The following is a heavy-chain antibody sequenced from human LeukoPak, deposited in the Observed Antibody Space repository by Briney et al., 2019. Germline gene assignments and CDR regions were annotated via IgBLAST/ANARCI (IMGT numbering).Heavy chain of an antibody. CDR2: IYYSGST. D-gene: IGHD2-8*01. V-gene: IGHV4-59*01. CDR3: ARLIQAPFAFDI. J-gene: IGHJ3*02. CDR1: GGSISSYY. Sequence: SETLSLTCTVSGGSISSYYWSWIRQPPGKGLEWIGYIYYSGSTNYNPSLKSRVTISVDTSKNQFSLKLSSVTAADTAVYYCARLIQAPFAFDIWGRGTMVTVSS.